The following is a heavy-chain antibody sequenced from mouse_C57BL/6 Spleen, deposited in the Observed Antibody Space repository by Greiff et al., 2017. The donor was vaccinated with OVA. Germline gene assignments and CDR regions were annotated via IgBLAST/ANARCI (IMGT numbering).Heavy chain of an antibody. J-gene: IGHJ4*01. CDR1: GYTFTSYW. V-gene: IGHV1-64*01. Sequence: VQLQQPGAELVKPGASVKLSCKASGYTFTSYWMHWVKQRPGQGLEWIGMIHPNSGSTNYNEKFKSKATLTVDKSSSTAYMQLSSLTSEDSAVYYCARSDGYYEGNAMDYWGQGTSVTVSS. CDR3: ARSDGYYEGNAMDY. D-gene: IGHD2-3*01. CDR2: IHPNSGST.